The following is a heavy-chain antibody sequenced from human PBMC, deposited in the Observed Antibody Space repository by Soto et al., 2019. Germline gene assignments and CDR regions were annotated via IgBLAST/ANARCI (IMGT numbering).Heavy chain of an antibody. CDR1: GFTFSSYG. CDR2: IWYDGSNK. D-gene: IGHD6-13*01. J-gene: IGHJ4*02. CDR3: ARGGRSAGYQSFLHRGYSSSWYYFDY. V-gene: IGHV3-33*01. Sequence: QVQLVESGGGVVQPGRSLRLSCAASGFTFSSYGMHWVRQAPGKGLEWVAVIWYDGSNKYYADSVKGRFTISRDNSKNTLYLQMNSLRAEDTAVYYCARGGRSAGYQSFLHRGYSSSWYYFDYWGQGTLVTVSS.